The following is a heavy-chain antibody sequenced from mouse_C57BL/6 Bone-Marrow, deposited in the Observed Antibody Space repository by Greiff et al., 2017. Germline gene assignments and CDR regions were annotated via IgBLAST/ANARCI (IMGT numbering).Heavy chain of an antibody. V-gene: IGHV1-59*01. J-gene: IGHJ2*01. CDR3: ARPANWGGFDY. Sequence: QVQLQQSGAELVRPGTSVKLSCKASGYTFTSYWMHWVKQRPGQGLEWIGVIDPSDSYTNYNQKFKGKATLTVDTSSSTAYMQLSSLTSEDSAVDYCARPANWGGFDYWGQGTTLTVSS. CDR2: IDPSDSYT. D-gene: IGHD4-1*01. CDR1: GYTFTSYW.